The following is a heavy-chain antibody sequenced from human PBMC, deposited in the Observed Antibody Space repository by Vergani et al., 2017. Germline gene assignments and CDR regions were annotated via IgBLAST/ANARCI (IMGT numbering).Heavy chain of an antibody. D-gene: IGHD6-13*01. CDR2: ISNDGGNK. V-gene: IGHV3-30*18. Sequence: QVQLVESGGNVVQSGTSLRLSCAASGFSSGSYGMHWVRQSPGKGLEWVAVISNDGGNKYYADSVKGRFTIYKDNTVDMLSLQMNSLRPDDTAVYYCAKARRDSSSWYYYGMDVWGQGTTVTVSS. J-gene: IGHJ6*02. CDR1: GFSSGSYG. CDR3: AKARRDSSSWYYYGMDV.